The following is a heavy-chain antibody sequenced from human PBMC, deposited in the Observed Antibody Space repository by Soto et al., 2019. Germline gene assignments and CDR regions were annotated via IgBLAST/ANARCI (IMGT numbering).Heavy chain of an antibody. CDR2: IYYRGST. D-gene: IGHD3-22*01. V-gene: IGHV4-59*01. Sequence: PSETLSLTCTVSGGSISSYYWSWIRQPPGKGLEWIGYIYYRGSTNYNPSLKSRVTISVDTSKNQFSLKLSSVTAADTAVYYCARVWCGSGWVLDYWGQGTLVTVSS. CDR3: ARVWCGSGWVLDY. CDR1: GGSISSYY. J-gene: IGHJ4*02.